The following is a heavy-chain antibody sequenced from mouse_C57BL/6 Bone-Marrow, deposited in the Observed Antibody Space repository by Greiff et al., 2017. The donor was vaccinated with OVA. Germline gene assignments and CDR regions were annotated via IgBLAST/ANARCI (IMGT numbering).Heavy chain of an antibody. CDR2: INPNNGGT. CDR3: ARRFYYYGFYYFDY. Sequence: VQLQQSGPELVKPGASVKIPCKASGYTFTDYNMDWVKQSHGKSLEWIGDINPNNGGTIYNQKFKGKATLTVDKSSSTAYMELRSLTSEDTAVYYCARRFYYYGFYYFDYWGQGTTLTVSS. CDR1: GYTFTDYN. J-gene: IGHJ2*01. D-gene: IGHD1-1*01. V-gene: IGHV1-18*01.